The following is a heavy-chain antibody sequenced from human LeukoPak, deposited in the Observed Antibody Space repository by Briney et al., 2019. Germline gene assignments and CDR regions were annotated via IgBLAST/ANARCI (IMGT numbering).Heavy chain of an antibody. V-gene: IGHV4-34*01. Sequence: SETLSLTCAVYGGSFSGYYWSWIRQPPGKGLEWIGEINHSGSTYYNPSLKSRVTISVDTSKNQFSLKLSSVTAADTAVYYCARLDYGGSHPFDYWGQGTLVTVSS. D-gene: IGHD4-23*01. CDR1: GGSFSGYY. CDR3: ARLDYGGSHPFDY. CDR2: INHSGST. J-gene: IGHJ4*02.